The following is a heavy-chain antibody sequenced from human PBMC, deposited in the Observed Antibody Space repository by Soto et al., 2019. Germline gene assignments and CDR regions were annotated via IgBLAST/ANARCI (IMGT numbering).Heavy chain of an antibody. CDR1: GFTFSDYY. J-gene: IGHJ5*02. CDR2: ISSSGSTI. V-gene: IGHV3-11*01. Sequence: GGSLRLSCAASGFTFSDYYMSWIRQAPGKGLEWVSYISSSGSTIYYADSVKGRFTISRDNAKNSLYLQMNSLRAEDTAVYYCASFWSGWEVEPRDWFDPWGQGTLVTVSS. D-gene: IGHD3-3*01. CDR3: ASFWSGWEVEPRDWFDP.